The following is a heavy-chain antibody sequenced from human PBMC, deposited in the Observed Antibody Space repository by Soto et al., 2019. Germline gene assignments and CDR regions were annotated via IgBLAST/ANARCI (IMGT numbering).Heavy chain of an antibody. CDR1: GGSLGSGGYS. Sequence: QLQLQESGSGLVKPSQTLSLTCAVSGGSLGSGGYSWSWIRQPPGKGLEWLGFIYHTGSTYYNPPLLSRITMSVDRSKNQFSLKMTSVTAADTAVYYCASLITGTHLYYFVHWGQGTLVTVSS. J-gene: IGHJ4*02. CDR3: ASLITGTHLYYFVH. CDR2: IYHTGST. D-gene: IGHD1-7*01. V-gene: IGHV4-30-2*01.